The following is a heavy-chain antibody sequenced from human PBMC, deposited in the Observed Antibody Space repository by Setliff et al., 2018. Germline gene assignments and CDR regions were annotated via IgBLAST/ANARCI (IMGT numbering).Heavy chain of an antibody. CDR3: ARLPPLHTPMALTFDY. CDR2: VYYSGDT. Sequence: SETLSLTCTFSGGSISGASIWSWIRQPPGKGLEFIGYVYYSGDTNYNPSLKSRVTISVDTSKNQFSLELRSVTAADTAVYYCARLPPLHTPMALTFDYWGQGILVTVSS. D-gene: IGHD5-18*01. J-gene: IGHJ4*02. V-gene: IGHV4-59*08. CDR1: GGSISGAS.